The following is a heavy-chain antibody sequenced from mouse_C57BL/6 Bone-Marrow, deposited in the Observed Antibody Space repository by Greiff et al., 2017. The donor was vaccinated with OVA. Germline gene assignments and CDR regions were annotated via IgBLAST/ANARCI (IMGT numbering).Heavy chain of an antibody. CDR2: IYPGSGST. J-gene: IGHJ2*01. CDR3: ARRDRYSNYGY. CDR1: GYTFTSYW. V-gene: IGHV1-55*01. D-gene: IGHD2-5*01. Sequence: QVQLKEPGAELVKPGASVKMSCKASGYTFTSYWITWVKQRPGPGLEWIGDIYPGSGSTNYNETFKSKATLTVDTSSSTAYMQLSSLTSEDSAVYYCARRDRYSNYGYWGQGTTLTVSS.